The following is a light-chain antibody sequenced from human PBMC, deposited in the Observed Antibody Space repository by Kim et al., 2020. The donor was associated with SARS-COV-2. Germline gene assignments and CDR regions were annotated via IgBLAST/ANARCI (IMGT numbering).Light chain of an antibody. Sequence: VSPGERATLSCRASQSLSTNLAWYQQKPGQAPRLLIYAASTRATGIPARFSGSGSGTEFTLTISSLQSEDFAVYYCQQYNNWPLTFGGGTKVEIK. CDR3: QQYNNWPLT. CDR2: AAS. J-gene: IGKJ4*01. CDR1: QSLSTN. V-gene: IGKV3-15*01.